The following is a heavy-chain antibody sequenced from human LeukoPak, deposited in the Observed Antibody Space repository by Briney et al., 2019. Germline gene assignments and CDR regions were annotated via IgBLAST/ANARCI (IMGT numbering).Heavy chain of an antibody. V-gene: IGHV1-2*02. J-gene: IGHJ4*02. CDR3: ARDHNWGPDY. Sequence: GASVKVSCKALGYTFTDHYFHWLRQAPGQGLEWMGWIHPGRGDTNYAQKFQGRVSLTRDTSISTAYMELSGPTSDDTAVCFCARDHNWGPDYWGQGTLVSVSS. CDR1: GYTFTDHY. D-gene: IGHD7-27*01. CDR2: IHPGRGDT.